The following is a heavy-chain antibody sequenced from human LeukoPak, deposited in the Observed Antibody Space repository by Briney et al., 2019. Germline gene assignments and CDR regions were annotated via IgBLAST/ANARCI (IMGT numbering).Heavy chain of an antibody. CDR2: ISYDGSNK. J-gene: IGHJ5*02. CDR1: GFTFSSYG. D-gene: IGHD2-2*03. V-gene: IGHV3-30*18. Sequence: GGSLRLSCAASGFTFSSYGMHWVRQAPGKGLEWVAVISYDGSNKYYADSVKGRFTISRDNSKNTLYLQMNSLRAEDTAVYYWAKDGYCRPSDWFDPWGQGTLVTVSS. CDR3: AKDGYCRPSDWFDP.